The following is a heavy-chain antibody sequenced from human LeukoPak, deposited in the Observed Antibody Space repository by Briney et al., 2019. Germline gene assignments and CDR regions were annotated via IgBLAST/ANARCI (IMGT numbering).Heavy chain of an antibody. CDR2: INPNSGGT. D-gene: IGHD3-10*01. V-gene: IGHV1-2*02. J-gene: IGHJ4*02. CDR3: ARGRAMVRGVIDY. Sequence: GASVKVSCKASGYTFTGYYMHWVRQAPGQGLEWMGWINPNSGGTNYAQKFQGRVTMTRDTSISTAYMELSRLRSDDTAVYYCARGRAMVRGVIDYWGQGTLVTVSS. CDR1: GYTFTGYY.